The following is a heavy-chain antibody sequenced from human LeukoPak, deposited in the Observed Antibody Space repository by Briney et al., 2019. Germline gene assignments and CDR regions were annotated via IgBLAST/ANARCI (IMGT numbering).Heavy chain of an antibody. CDR1: VFTFSSYA. J-gene: IGHJ4*02. D-gene: IGHD3-16*01. CDR2: ISDGGGRI. V-gene: IGHV3-23*01. Sequence: PGGSLRLSCAASVFTFSSYAMSWVRQAPGKGLEWVSSISDGGGRIYYTDSVKGRFIISRDNSKNMLFLQMHGLRAQDTALYYCAKDLGSFGTRTPYSDYGGQGTLVTVSS. CDR3: AKDLGSFGTRTPYSDY.